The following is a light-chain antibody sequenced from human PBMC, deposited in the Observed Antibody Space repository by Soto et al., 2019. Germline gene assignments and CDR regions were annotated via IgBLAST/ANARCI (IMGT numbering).Light chain of an antibody. CDR3: QQSYTTPRT. Sequence: DIQMPQSPYSLSASVGDRGTITCRAGQRISTCLKWYQQKPGKAPKLLIYAASRLQSGVPSRFSGSGSGTDFTLTISSLQGEEFGTYYWQQSYTTPRTFGQGTKVAIQ. V-gene: IGKV1-39*01. CDR2: AAS. CDR1: QRISTC. J-gene: IGKJ1*01.